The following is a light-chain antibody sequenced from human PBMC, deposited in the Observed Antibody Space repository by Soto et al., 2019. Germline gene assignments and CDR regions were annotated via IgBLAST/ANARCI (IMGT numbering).Light chain of an antibody. Sequence: QSVLTQPPSASESPGQSVTISCTGTSSDVGGYNYVSWYQQHPGKAPKLMIYEVSKRPSGVPDRFSGSKSGNTASLTVSGLQAEDEADYYCSSYAGSNNLVFGTGTKLTVL. CDR2: EVS. CDR3: SSYAGSNNLV. J-gene: IGLJ1*01. V-gene: IGLV2-8*01. CDR1: SSDVGGYNY.